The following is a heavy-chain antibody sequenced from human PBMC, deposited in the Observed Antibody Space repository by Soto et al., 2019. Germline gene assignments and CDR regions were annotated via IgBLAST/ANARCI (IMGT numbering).Heavy chain of an antibody. CDR1: GGSVSSGDYY. J-gene: IGHJ4*02. V-gene: IGHV4-30-4*01. CDR2: IYYSGIS. CDR3: AIEDVVVPSAIHYFPS. Sequence: SETLSLTCTVSGGSVSSGDYYWSWIRQPPGRGLEWIGYIYYSGISYYNPSLKSRLTFSLDTSKNQFSLKLSSVTAADTAVYYCAIEDVVVPSAIHYFPSWGQGTVVTVSS. D-gene: IGHD2-2*01.